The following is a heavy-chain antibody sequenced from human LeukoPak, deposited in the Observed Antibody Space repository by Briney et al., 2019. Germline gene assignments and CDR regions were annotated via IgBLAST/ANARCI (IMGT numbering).Heavy chain of an antibody. V-gene: IGHV4-38-2*02. Sequence: PSETLSLTCTVSGYSISSGYYWGWIRQPPGKGLEWIGSIYYSGSTYYNPSLKSRVTISVDTSKNQFSLKLSSVTAADTAVYYCARDRKRYGMDVWGQGTTVTVSS. J-gene: IGHJ6*02. CDR1: GYSISSGYY. CDR3: ARDRKRYGMDV. CDR2: IYYSGST.